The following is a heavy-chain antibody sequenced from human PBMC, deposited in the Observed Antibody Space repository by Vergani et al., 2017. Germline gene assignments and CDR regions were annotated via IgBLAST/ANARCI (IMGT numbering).Heavy chain of an antibody. J-gene: IGHJ3*02. CDR3: ARDRESGSYHDAFDI. V-gene: IGHV4-34*01. D-gene: IGHD1-26*01. CDR2: INHSGST. CDR1: GGSFSGYY. Sequence: QLQLQESGPGLLKPSETLSLTCAVYGGSFSGYYWSWIRQPPGKGLEWIGEINHSGSTNYNPSLKSRVTISVDTSKNQFSLKLSSVTAADTAVYYCARDRESGSYHDAFDIWGQGTMVTVSS.